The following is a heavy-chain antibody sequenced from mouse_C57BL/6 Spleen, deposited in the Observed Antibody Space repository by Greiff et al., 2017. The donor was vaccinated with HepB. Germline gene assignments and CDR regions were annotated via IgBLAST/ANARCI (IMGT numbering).Heavy chain of an antibody. D-gene: IGHD2-1*01. CDR1: GYSITSGYY. CDR3: ARGKDGTCAMDY. CDR2: ISYDGSN. V-gene: IGHV3-6*01. Sequence: EVQLVESGPGLVKPSQSLSLTCSVTGYSITSGYYWNWIRQFPGNKLEWMGYISYDGSNNYNPSLKNRISITRDTSKNQFFLKLNSVTTEDTATYYCARGKDGTCAMDYWGQGTSVTVSS. J-gene: IGHJ4*01.